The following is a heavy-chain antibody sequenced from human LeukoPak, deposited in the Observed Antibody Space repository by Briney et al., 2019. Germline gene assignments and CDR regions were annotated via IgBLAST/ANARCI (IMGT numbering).Heavy chain of an antibody. J-gene: IGHJ4*02. CDR2: ISSSSSTI. V-gene: IGHV3-48*04. CDR1: GFTFSSYS. D-gene: IGHD3-10*01. CDR3: ARDYDSYYYGSGSYSPSFDY. Sequence: GSLRLSCAASGFTFSSYSMNWVRQAPGKGLEWVSYISSSSSTIYYADSVKGRFTISRDNAKNSLYLQMNSLRAEDTAVYYCARDYDSYYYGSGSYSPSFDYWGQGTLVTVSS.